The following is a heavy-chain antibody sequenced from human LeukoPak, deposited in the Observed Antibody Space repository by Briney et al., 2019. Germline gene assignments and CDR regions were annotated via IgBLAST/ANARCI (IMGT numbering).Heavy chain of an antibody. CDR1: GASVSSGDYH. J-gene: IGHJ4*02. D-gene: IGHD2-21*01. CDR3: ALRQDWRDPFDY. Sequence: PSETLSLTCTVSGASVSSGDYHWSWVRQAPGKGLEWIGEINHSGSTNYNPSLKSRVTISVDTSKNQFSLKLSSVTAADTAVYYCALRQDWRDPFDYWGQGTLVTVSS. CDR2: INHSGST. V-gene: IGHV4-61*08.